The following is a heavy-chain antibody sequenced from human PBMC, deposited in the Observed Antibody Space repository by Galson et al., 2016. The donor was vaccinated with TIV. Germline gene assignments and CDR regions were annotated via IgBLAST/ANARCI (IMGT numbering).Heavy chain of an antibody. CDR3: ARAPGYSGYSYGYFDS. D-gene: IGHD5-18*01. CDR1: GDSISSYW. CDR2: IYPRDSET. Sequence: QSGAEVKKPEESLRISCKASGDSISSYWVGWARQIPGKGLEWMGIIYPRDSETRYSPSFQGQVTISADESISTVYLQWSSLKASDTAMYFCARAPGYSGYSYGYFDSWGQGTLVTVSS. J-gene: IGHJ4*02. V-gene: IGHV5-51*03.